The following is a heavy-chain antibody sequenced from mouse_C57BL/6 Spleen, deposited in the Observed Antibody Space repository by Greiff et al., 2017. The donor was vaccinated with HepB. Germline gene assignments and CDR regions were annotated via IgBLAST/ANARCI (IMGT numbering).Heavy chain of an antibody. J-gene: IGHJ4*01. CDR2: IDPRSGNT. CDR3: ARAGLLRPENAMDY. V-gene: IGHV1-81*01. Sequence: VKLVESGAELARPGASVKLSCKASGYTFTSYGISWVKQRTGQGLEWIGEIDPRSGNTYYNEKFKGKATLTADKSSSTAYMELRSLTSEDSAVYFCARAGLLRPENAMDYWGQGTSVTVSS. D-gene: IGHD2-3*01. CDR1: GYTFTSYG.